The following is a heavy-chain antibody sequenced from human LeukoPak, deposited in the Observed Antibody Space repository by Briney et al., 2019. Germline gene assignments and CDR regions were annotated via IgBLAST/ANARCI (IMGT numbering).Heavy chain of an antibody. Sequence: GASVKVSCKASGYTFTSYDINWVRQATGQGLEWMGWISAYNGNTNYAQKLQGRVTMTTDTSTSTAYMELRSLRSDDTAVYYCARAQYYYGSGSSGWFDPWGQGTLVTVSS. J-gene: IGHJ5*02. CDR1: GYTFTSYD. CDR3: ARAQYYYGSGSSGWFDP. V-gene: IGHV1-18*01. D-gene: IGHD3-10*01. CDR2: ISAYNGNT.